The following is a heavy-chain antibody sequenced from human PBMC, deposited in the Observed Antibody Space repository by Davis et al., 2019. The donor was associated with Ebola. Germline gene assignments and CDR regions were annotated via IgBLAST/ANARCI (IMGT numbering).Heavy chain of an antibody. CDR2: IYYSGST. CDR1: CGPISSSSYY. D-gene: IGHD2-2*01. CDR3: ARQVPARGWFDP. J-gene: IGHJ5*02. V-gene: IGHV4-39*01. Sequence: GSLRLSCTVSCGPISSSSYYWGWIRQPPGKGLEWIGSIYYSGSTYYNPSLKSRVTISVDTSKNQFSLKLSSVTAADTAVYYCARQVPARGWFDPWGQGTLVTVSS.